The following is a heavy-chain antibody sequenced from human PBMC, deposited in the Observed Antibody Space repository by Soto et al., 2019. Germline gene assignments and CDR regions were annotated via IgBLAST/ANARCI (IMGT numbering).Heavy chain of an antibody. D-gene: IGHD2-15*01. J-gene: IGHJ4*02. V-gene: IGHV4-4*07. Sequence: SETLSLTCTFSCDSIIDYFYWSWIRQPAGKGLEWIGRIYTDGTTKYNPSLKSRVTLSLDKSKNQFSLRLSSVTAADTAVYYFAREVRGGFTGIFDQWGRGSWVTVSS. CDR1: CDSIIDYFY. CDR2: IYTDGTT. CDR3: AREVRGGFTGIFDQ.